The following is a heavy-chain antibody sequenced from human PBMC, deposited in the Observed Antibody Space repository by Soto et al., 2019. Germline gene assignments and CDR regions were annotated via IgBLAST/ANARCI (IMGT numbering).Heavy chain of an antibody. CDR2: IYHSGST. V-gene: IGHV4-30-2*01. Sequence: QLQLQESGSGLVKPSQTLSLTCAVSGGSIRSGSYCWSWIRQPPGKGLEWIGYIYHSGSTCYNPSLKSRVAISVDRSKNQFSLKLSPVTAADTAVYYCAAGGGLPRYYWGQGTLVTVSS. CDR1: GGSIRSGSYC. J-gene: IGHJ4*02. D-gene: IGHD5-12*01. CDR3: AAGGGLPRYY.